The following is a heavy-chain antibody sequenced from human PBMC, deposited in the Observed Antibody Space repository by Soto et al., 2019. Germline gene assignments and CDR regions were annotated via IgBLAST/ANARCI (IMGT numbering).Heavy chain of an antibody. Sequence: ASVKVSCRAPGYTFTSYYMHWVRKAPGRGLEWKGIINPSGGSTSYAQKFQGRVTKTRDTSTSPVYMELSSLRSEDTAVYYCARSLEGLGEFYYFDYWG. V-gene: IGHV1-46*01. D-gene: IGHD3-10*01. CDR2: INPSGGST. J-gene: IGHJ4*01. CDR1: GYTFTSYY. CDR3: ARSLEGLGEFYYFDY.